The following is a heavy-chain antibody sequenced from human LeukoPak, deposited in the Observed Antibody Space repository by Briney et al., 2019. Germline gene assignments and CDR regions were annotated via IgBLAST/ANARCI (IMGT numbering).Heavy chain of an antibody. V-gene: IGHV3-30*04. J-gene: IGHJ5*02. CDR2: TSYDGSNK. CDR3: ARDLTADILTGYYRNWFDP. CDR1: GFTFSSYA. D-gene: IGHD3-9*01. Sequence: GGSLRLSCAASGFTFSSYAMHWVRQAPGKGLEWVAVTSYDGSNKYYADSVKGRFTISRDNSKNTLYLQMNSLRAEDTAVYYCARDLTADILTGYYRNWFDPWGQGTLVTVSS.